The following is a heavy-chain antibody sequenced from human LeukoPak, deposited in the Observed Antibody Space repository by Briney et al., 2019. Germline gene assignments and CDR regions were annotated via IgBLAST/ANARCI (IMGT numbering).Heavy chain of an antibody. J-gene: IGHJ6*02. CDR1: GYTFTSYY. CDR3: ARSIFGVGLYYYDGMDV. CDR2: INPSGGST. Sequence: ASVKVSCKASGYTFTSYYMHWVRQAPGQGLEWMGIINPSGGSTSYTQKFQGRVTMTRDTSTSTVYMELNSLRSEDTAVYYCARSIFGVGLYYYDGMDVWGQGTTVTVSS. D-gene: IGHD3-3*01. V-gene: IGHV1-46*01.